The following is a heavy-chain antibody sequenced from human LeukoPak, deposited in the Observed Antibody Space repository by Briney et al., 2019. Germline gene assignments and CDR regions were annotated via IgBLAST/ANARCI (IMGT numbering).Heavy chain of an antibody. D-gene: IGHD1-26*01. CDR1: GYTFTGYY. CDR3: ASALSGSTPGYYYYYMDV. J-gene: IGHJ6*03. V-gene: IGHV1-2*02. Sequence: GASVKVSCKASGYTFTGYYMHWVRQAPGQGLEWMGWINPNSGGTNYAQKFQGRVTMTRDTSISTAYMELSRLRSDDTAVYYCASALSGSTPGYYYYYMDVWGKGTTVTVSS. CDR2: INPNSGGT.